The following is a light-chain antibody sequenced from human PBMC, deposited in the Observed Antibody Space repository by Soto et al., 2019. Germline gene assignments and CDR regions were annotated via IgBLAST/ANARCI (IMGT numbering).Light chain of an antibody. Sequence: EIVLTQSPATLCLSPGQRATLFCRASQNVNNYLAWYQQKPGQAPRLLIYDASNRATGIPARFSGSGSGTDLTLNISSLETEDFAVYYCQQRNNWPAISFGQGTRLEIK. CDR1: QNVNNY. CDR3: QQRNNWPAIS. CDR2: DAS. V-gene: IGKV3-11*01. J-gene: IGKJ5*01.